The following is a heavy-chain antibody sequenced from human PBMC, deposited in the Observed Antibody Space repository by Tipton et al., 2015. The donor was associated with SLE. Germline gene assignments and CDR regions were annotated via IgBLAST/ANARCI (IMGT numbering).Heavy chain of an antibody. D-gene: IGHD6-6*01. CDR3: VREKYPDGLDV. J-gene: IGHJ6*02. CDR1: GFTFSSYW. CDR2: IKQDGSEK. Sequence: SLRLSCTASGFTFSSYWMSWVRQAPGKGLELVANIKQDGSEKYYVDSVKGRFTISRDNAKNSLYLQMNSLRAGDTGVYYCVREKYPDGLDVWGLGTTVIISS. V-gene: IGHV3-7*01.